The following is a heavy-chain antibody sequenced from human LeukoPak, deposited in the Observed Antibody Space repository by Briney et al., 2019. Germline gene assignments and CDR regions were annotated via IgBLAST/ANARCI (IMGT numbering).Heavy chain of an antibody. CDR3: ARGGDGSGSYYNAEEDY. V-gene: IGHV1-2*02. Sequence: ASVKVSCKASGYTFTGYYMNWVRQAPGQGLEWMGWINPDSGGTNFAENFQGRVTMTRDTSISTAYMELSSLRSDDTAVYYCARGGDGSGSYYNAEEDYWGQGTLVTVSS. CDR1: GYTFTGYY. CDR2: INPDSGGT. J-gene: IGHJ4*02. D-gene: IGHD3-10*01.